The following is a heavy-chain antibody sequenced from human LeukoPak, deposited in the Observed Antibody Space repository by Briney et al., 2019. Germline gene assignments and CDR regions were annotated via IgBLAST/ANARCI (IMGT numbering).Heavy chain of an antibody. CDR2: MNPNSGNT. D-gene: IGHD2-21*01. J-gene: IGHJ6*03. CDR3: ARTPHFVAYYYYYYMDV. CDR1: GYTFTSYD. V-gene: IGHV1-8*01. Sequence: ASVKVSCKASGYTFTSYDINWVRQATGQGLEWMGWMNPNSGNTGYAQKFQGRVTMTRNTSISTAYMELSSLRSEDTAVYYCARTPHFVAYYYYYYMDVWGKGTTVTVSS.